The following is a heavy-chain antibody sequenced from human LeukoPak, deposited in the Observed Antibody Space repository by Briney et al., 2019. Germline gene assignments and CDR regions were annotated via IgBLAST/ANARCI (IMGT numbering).Heavy chain of an antibody. D-gene: IGHD5-12*01. Sequence: GGSLRLSCAASGFTFSNYGMNWVRQAPGKGLEWVSGITGSGGNTYYADSVKGRFTISRDNSKNTMYLQMNSLRAEDTAVYYCAKESGYSGYDSFDYWGQGTLVTVSS. J-gene: IGHJ4*02. CDR3: AKESGYSGYDSFDY. CDR2: ITGSGGNT. V-gene: IGHV3-23*01. CDR1: GFTFSNYG.